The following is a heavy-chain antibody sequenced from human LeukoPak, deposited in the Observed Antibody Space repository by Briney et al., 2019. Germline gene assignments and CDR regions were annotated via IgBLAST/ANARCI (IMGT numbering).Heavy chain of an antibody. CDR1: GYTFTGYY. Sequence: ASVKVSCKASGYTFTGYYMHWVRQAPGQGLEWMGRINPNSGGTNYAQKFQGRVTMTRDTSISTAYMELSRLRSDDTAVYYCARDRYYDSSGYYEYNYFYYMDVWGKGTTVTVSS. CDR3: ARDRYYDSSGYYEYNYFYYMDV. CDR2: INPNSGGT. V-gene: IGHV1-2*06. D-gene: IGHD3-22*01. J-gene: IGHJ6*03.